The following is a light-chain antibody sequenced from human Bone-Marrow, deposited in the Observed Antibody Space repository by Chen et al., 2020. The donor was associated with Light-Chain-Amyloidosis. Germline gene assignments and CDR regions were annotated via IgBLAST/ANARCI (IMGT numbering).Light chain of an antibody. J-gene: IGLJ2*01. CDR3: QSADSSGTYEVI. CDR1: DLPTKY. V-gene: IGLV3-25*03. Sequence: SYELTQPPSVSVSPGPTARITCSGDDLPTKYAYWYQQKPGQAPLLVIHRDTERPSGISERFSGTGSGTPATLTISGVQAEAEADYHCQSADSSGTYEVIFGGGTKLTV. CDR2: RDT.